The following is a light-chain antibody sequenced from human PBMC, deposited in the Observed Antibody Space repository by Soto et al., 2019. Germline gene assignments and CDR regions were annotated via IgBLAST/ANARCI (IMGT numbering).Light chain of an antibody. CDR1: SSDVGVYNY. CDR2: DVS. CDR3: CSYADNYTYV. Sequence: QSALTQPRSVSGSPGQSVTISCTGTSSDVGVYNYVSWYQQHPGKAPKVMIYDVSKRPSGVPDRFSGSKSGNTASLTISGLQAEDEADYYCCSYADNYTYVFGSGTKVTVL. J-gene: IGLJ1*01. V-gene: IGLV2-11*01.